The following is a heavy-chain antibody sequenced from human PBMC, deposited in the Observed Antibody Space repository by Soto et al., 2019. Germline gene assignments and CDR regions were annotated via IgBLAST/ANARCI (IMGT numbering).Heavy chain of an antibody. D-gene: IGHD3-3*01. V-gene: IGHV3-66*01. CDR3: ARNPYCFTSGWYYTDY. J-gene: IGHJ4*02. CDR1: EFSVSSNY. Sequence: EVQLVESGGGLVQPGESLRLSCAASEFSVSSNYMSWVRQAPGKGLEWVSVIYASGTTYYADSVRGRFTISRDSSKNTLYLQMNSLRAVDTAVYYCARNPYCFTSGWYYTDYWGQGTLVTVSS. CDR2: IYASGTT.